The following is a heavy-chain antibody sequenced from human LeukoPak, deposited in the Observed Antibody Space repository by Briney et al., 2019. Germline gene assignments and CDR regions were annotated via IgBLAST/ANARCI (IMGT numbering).Heavy chain of an antibody. J-gene: IGHJ3*02. CDR1: GFTFSSYS. CDR3: ARGHGTYYYDSRGKTYAFDI. CDR2: ISSSSSYI. Sequence: PGGSLRLSCAASGFTFSSYSMNWVRQAPGKGLEWVSSISSSSSYIYYADSVKGRFTISRDNAKNSLYLQMNSLRAEDTAVYYCARGHGTYYYDSRGKTYAFDIWGQGTMVTVSS. V-gene: IGHV3-21*01. D-gene: IGHD3-22*01.